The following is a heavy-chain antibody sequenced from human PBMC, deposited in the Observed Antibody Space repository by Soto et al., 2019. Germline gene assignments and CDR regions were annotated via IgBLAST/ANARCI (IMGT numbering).Heavy chain of an antibody. CDR1: GFTFSSYS. CDR2: ISSSSSYI. CDR3: ARGAYSCRWYRDRGADYFDY. Sequence: EVQLVESGGGLVKPGGSLRLSCAASGFTFSSYSMNWVRQAPGKGLEWVSSISSSSSYIYYADSVKGRFTISRDNAKNSMYMQMQRLRAEDTAVYYWARGAYSCRWYRDRGADYFDYWGQGTLVTVSS. J-gene: IGHJ4*02. V-gene: IGHV3-21*01. D-gene: IGHD6-13*01.